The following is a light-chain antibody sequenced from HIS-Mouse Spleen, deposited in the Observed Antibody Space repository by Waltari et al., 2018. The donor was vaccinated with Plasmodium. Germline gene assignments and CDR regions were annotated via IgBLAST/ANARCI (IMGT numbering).Light chain of an antibody. V-gene: IGLV2-11*01. CDR2: DVS. CDR3: CSYAGSYTWV. J-gene: IGLJ3*02. Sequence: QSALTQPRPVSGSPGQSVTISCTGTTSDVGGYNYVPWYQQHPGKSPKLMIYDVSERPSGVPDRFSGSKSGNTASLTISGLQAEDEADYYCCSYAGSYTWVFGGGTKLTVL. CDR1: TSDVGGYNY.